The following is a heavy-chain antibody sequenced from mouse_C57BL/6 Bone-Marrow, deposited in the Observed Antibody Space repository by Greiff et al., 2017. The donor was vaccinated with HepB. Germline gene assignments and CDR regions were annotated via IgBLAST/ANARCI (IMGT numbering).Heavy chain of an antibody. CDR3: AREPPDY. J-gene: IGHJ2*01. Sequence: EVMLVESGGGLVKPGGSLKLSCAASGFTFSSYAMSWVRQTPEKRLEWVATISDGGSYTYYPDNVKGRFTISRDNAKNNLYLQMSHLKSEDTAMYYCAREPPDYWGQGTTLTVSS. V-gene: IGHV5-4*01. CDR1: GFTFSSYA. CDR2: ISDGGSYT.